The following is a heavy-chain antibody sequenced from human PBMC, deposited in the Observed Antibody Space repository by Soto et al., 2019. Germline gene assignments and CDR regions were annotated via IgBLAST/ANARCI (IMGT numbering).Heavy chain of an antibody. V-gene: IGHV3-23*01. Sequence: PGGSLRLSCAASGFTFSSYAMSWVRQAPGKGLEWVSAISGSGGSTYYADSVKGRFTISRDNSKNTLYLQMNSLRAEDTAVYYCAKVSDRAAAGRRSFDYWGQGTLVTVS. D-gene: IGHD6-13*01. CDR2: ISGSGGST. CDR3: AKVSDRAAAGRRSFDY. J-gene: IGHJ4*02. CDR1: GFTFSSYA.